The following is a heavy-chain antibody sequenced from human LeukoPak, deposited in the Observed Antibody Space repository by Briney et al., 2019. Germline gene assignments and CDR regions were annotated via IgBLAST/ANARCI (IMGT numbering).Heavy chain of an antibody. CDR1: GFTFTSYA. CDR3: TYSHSPPGRGAFDM. Sequence: GGSLRLSCAASGFTFTSYAMTWLRQAPGKGLEWVSTISGTSGGTYYADSVKGRFTISRDNSKNTLSLQMNSLRAEDTATYYCTYSHSPPGRGAFDMWGQGTVVTVSS. D-gene: IGHD5-18*01. V-gene: IGHV3-23*01. CDR2: ISGTSGGT. J-gene: IGHJ3*02.